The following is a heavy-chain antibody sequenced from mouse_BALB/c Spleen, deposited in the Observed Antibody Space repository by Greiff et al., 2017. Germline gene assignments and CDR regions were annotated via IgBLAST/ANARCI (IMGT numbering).Heavy chain of an antibody. J-gene: IGHJ2*01. V-gene: IGHV5-6-5*01. Sequence: DVQLVESGGGLVKPGGSLKLSCAASGFTFSSYAMSWVRQTPEKRLEWVASISSGGSTYYPDSVKGRFTISRDNARNILYLQMSSLRSEDTAMYYCARGRDYGYYFDYWGQGTTLTVSS. CDR1: GFTFSSYA. CDR2: ISSGGST. CDR3: ARGRDYGYYFDY. D-gene: IGHD1-2*01.